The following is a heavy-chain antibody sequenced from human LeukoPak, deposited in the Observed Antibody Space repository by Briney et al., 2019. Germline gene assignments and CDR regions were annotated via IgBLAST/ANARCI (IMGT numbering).Heavy chain of an antibody. CDR2: IYGSGST. CDR3: ARLEGDSGYDWVWEYYFDY. J-gene: IGHJ4*02. CDR1: GGSIRSY. V-gene: IGHV4-59*05. D-gene: IGHD5-12*01. Sequence: PSETLSLTCTVSGGSIRSYWSWIRQPAGKGLEWIGRIYGSGSTYYNPSLKSRVTISVDTSKNQFSLKLSSVTAADTAVYYCARLEGDSGYDWVWEYYFDYWGQGTLVTVSS.